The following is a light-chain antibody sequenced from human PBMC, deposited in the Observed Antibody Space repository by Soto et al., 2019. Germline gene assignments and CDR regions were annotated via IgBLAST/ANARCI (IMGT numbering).Light chain of an antibody. CDR1: SSDVGSYNL. J-gene: IGLJ1*01. Sequence: QSVLTQPASVSGSPGQSTTISCTGTSSDVGSYNLVSWYQQHPGKAPKLMIYEGSKRPSGVSNRFSGSKSGNTASLTISGLQAEDEADYYCCSYAGSSTYYVFGTG. V-gene: IGLV2-23*01. CDR3: CSYAGSSTYYV. CDR2: EGS.